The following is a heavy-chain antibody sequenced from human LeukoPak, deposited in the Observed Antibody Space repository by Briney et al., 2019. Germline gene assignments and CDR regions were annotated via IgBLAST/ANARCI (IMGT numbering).Heavy chain of an antibody. J-gene: IGHJ4*02. V-gene: IGHV3-23*01. D-gene: IGHD6-19*01. Sequence: GRSLRLSCAASGFTFSSYAMSWVRQAPGKGLKWVSAISGSGGSTYYADSVKGRFTISRDNSKNTLYLQMNSLRAEDTAVYYCARVRRALYSSGLSDYWGQGTLVTVSS. CDR1: GFTFSSYA. CDR2: ISGSGGST. CDR3: ARVRRALYSSGLSDY.